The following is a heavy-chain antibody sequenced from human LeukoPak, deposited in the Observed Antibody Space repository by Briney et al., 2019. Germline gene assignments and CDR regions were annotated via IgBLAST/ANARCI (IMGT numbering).Heavy chain of an antibody. J-gene: IGHJ4*02. CDR1: GGSISSYY. CDR3: ARVTGYVMEDYFDY. CDR2: IYYRGST. V-gene: IGHV4-59*01. D-gene: IGHD6-13*01. Sequence: SETLSLTCTVSGGSISSYYWSWIRQPPGKGLEWIGYIYYRGSTDYNPSLKSRVTISVDTSKNQFSLRLSSVTAPDTAVYYCARVTGYVMEDYFDYWGQGTLVTVSS.